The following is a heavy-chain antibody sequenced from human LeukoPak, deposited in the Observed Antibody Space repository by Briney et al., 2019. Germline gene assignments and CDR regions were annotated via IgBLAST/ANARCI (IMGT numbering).Heavy chain of an antibody. CDR2: MNPNSGNT. CDR1: GGTFSSYT. J-gene: IGHJ4*02. V-gene: IGHV1-8*02. Sequence: ASVKVSCKASGGTFSSYTISWVRQAPGQGLEWMGWMNPNSGNTGYAQKFQGRVTMTRNTSISTAYMELSSLRSEDTAVYYCARGISLDGSGSYYSDVGQYWGQGTLVTVSS. CDR3: ARGISLDGSGSYYSDVGQY. D-gene: IGHD3-10*01.